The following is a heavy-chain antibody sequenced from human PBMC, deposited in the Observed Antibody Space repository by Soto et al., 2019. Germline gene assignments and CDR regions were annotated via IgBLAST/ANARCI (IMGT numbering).Heavy chain of an antibody. CDR3: ARGFRQWLVYYYYGMDV. V-gene: IGHV4-61*01. D-gene: IGHD6-19*01. CDR2: ISSSGST. Sequence: SETLSLTCTVSGDSVSSDSYYWTWIRQPPGKGLEWIGYISSSGSTKYNPSLKSRVTISRDTSSNQFSLELTSVTAADTAVYYCARGFRQWLVYYYYGMDVWGQGTTVTVSS. CDR1: GDSVSSDSYY. J-gene: IGHJ6*02.